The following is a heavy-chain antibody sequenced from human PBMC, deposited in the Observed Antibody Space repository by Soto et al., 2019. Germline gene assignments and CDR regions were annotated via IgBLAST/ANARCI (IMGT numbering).Heavy chain of an antibody. J-gene: IGHJ4*02. CDR2: ISVSDGST. CDR3: AKDRERDAWYEDY. V-gene: IGHV3-23*01. D-gene: IGHD6-13*01. Sequence: DVQLLESGGGLVEPGGSLRLSCVASGFSFSSYAMTWVRQAPGRGLEWVSVISVSDGSTYYADSVKGRLTISRDNSKNTLYLQMNSLRAEDTAVYYCAKDRERDAWYEDYWGQGTLVTVSS. CDR1: GFSFSSYA.